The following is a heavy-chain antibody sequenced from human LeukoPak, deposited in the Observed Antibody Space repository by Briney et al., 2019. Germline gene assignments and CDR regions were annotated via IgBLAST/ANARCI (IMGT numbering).Heavy chain of an antibody. CDR2: INPHSGVT. CDR3: ARVPRKPGLPATICFDY. V-gene: IGHV1-2*02. J-gene: IGHJ4*02. D-gene: IGHD2-2*01. Sequence: ASVTVSCKTSGYTFTDYFIHWVRQAPGQGLEWMGWINPHSGVTKFGQRFQGRVTMTRDTSINTAYMELSRLRSDDTATYYCARVPRKPGLPATICFDYWGQGALVTVSS. CDR1: GYTFTDYF.